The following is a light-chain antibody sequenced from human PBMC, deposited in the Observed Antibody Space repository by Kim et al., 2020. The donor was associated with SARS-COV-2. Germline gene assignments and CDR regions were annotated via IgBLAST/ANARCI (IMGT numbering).Light chain of an antibody. CDR1: QSLVVGNGTNN. CDR3: MQSQQTPRT. V-gene: IGKV2-28*01. Sequence: PASISCKSSQSLVVGNGTNNLDWYLQKPGQSPQLLIYLGSKRASGVPDRYSGSGSGTAFTLRISRVEAEDVRVFYCMQSQQTPRTFGQGRRLEIK. CDR2: LGS. J-gene: IGKJ5*01.